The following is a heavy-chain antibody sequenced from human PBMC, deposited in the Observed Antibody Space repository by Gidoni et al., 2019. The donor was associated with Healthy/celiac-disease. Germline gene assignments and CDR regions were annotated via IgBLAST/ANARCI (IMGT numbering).Heavy chain of an antibody. J-gene: IGHJ6*02. CDR1: GDTCTSYD. D-gene: IGHD3-22*01. CDR3: ARYYYDSSGYYSYYYGMDV. CDR2: MNPNSGNT. V-gene: IGHV1-8*01. Sequence: QVQLVQSGAEVKKPGASVKVSCKASGDTCTSYDINWVRQAPGQGLEWMGWMNPNSGNTGYAQKFQGRVTMTRNTSLITAYMELSSLRSEDTAVYYCARYYYDSSGYYSYYYGMDVWGQGTTVTVSS.